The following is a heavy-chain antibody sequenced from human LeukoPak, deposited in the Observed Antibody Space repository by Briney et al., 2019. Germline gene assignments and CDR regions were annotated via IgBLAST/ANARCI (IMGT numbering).Heavy chain of an antibody. Sequence: SETLSLTCTVSGGSISSYYWSWIRQPPGKGLEWIGYIYYSGSTNYNPSLKSRVTISVDTSKNQFSLKLSSVTAAGTAVYYCARSGYSYGHYFDYWGQGTLVTVSS. CDR2: IYYSGST. V-gene: IGHV4-59*01. CDR1: GGSISSYY. J-gene: IGHJ4*02. D-gene: IGHD5-18*01. CDR3: ARSGYSYGHYFDY.